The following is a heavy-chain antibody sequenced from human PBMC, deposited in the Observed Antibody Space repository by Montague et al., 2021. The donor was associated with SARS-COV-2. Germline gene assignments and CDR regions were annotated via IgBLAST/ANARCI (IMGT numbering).Heavy chain of an antibody. D-gene: IGHD5-24*01. J-gene: IGHJ4*02. CDR3: AKDREMDYSADY. CDR1: GFIFRHYA. Sequence: YRRLSCAASGFIFRHYAMSWVRQAPGKGLEWVSGISTSGDYTYYADSLKGRFTISRDNSRNTFYLQMNSLRAEDTAIYYCAKDREMDYSADYWGQGTLVTVSS. CDR2: ISTSGDYT. V-gene: IGHV3-23*01.